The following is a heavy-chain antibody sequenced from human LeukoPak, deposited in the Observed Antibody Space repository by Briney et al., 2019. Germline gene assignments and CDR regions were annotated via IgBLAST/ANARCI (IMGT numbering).Heavy chain of an antibody. CDR1: GFTFSSYG. V-gene: IGHV3-30*03. D-gene: IGHD4-17*01. Sequence: GGSLRLSCAASGFTFSSYGMHWVRQAPGKGLEWVAVISYDGSNKYYADSVKGRFTISRDNSKNTLYLQMNSLRAEDTAVYYCARLMHGDYPFDYWGQGTLVTVSS. CDR3: ARLMHGDYPFDY. J-gene: IGHJ4*02. CDR2: ISYDGSNK.